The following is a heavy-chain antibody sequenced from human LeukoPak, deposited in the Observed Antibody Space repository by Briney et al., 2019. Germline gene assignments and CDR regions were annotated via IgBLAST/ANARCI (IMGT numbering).Heavy chain of an antibody. J-gene: IGHJ3*02. D-gene: IGHD3-9*01. Sequence: GGSLRLSCTASGFTFGDYAMSWVRQAPGRGLEWVSSIRPSGDNTYYADSVKGRFTISQDNSKNTLYLQMNSLRAEDTAVYYCAKLLGESAYFDWSSENAFDIWGQGTMVTVSS. V-gene: IGHV3-23*01. CDR2: IRPSGDNT. CDR3: AKLLGESAYFDWSSENAFDI. CDR1: GFTFGDYA.